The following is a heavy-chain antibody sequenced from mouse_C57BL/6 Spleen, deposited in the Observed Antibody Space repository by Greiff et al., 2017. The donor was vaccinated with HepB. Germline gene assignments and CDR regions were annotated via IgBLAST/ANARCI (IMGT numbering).Heavy chain of an antibody. J-gene: IGHJ4*01. CDR1: GFTFSDYG. CDR3: ARLIETTVVEDYYAMDY. CDR2: ISSGSSTI. Sequence: EVKLMESGGGLVKPGGSLKLSCAASGFTFSDYGMHWVRQAPEKGLEWVAYISSGSSTIYYADTVKGRFTISRDNAKNTLFLQMTSLRSEDTAMYYCARLIETTVVEDYYAMDYWGQGTSVTVSS. D-gene: IGHD1-1*01. V-gene: IGHV5-17*01.